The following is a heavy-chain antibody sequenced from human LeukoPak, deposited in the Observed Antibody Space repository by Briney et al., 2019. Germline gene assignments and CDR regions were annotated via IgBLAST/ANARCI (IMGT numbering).Heavy chain of an antibody. V-gene: IGHV4-59*01. CDR3: ARDLRDSRGADY. Sequence: SETLSLTCTVSGGSISSDYWSWVWQPPWKGQGWIGYGGYSGDMKYNRSLKSRVTISIDTYKNQVSLKLNSVTVGDTAVYYCARDLRDSRGADYWGQGTLVAASS. CDR1: GGSISSDY. CDR2: GGYSGDM. D-gene: IGHD3-22*01. J-gene: IGHJ4*02.